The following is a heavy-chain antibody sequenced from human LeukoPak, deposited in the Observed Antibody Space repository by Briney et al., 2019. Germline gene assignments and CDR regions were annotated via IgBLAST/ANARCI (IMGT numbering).Heavy chain of an antibody. CDR3: ARDRLYYGSGSINWFDP. Sequence: ASVNVSCKASGYTFTGYYMHWVRQAPGQGLEWMGWINPNSGGTNYAQKFQGRVTMTRDTSITTAYMELSRLRSDDTAVYYCARDRLYYGSGSINWFDPWGQGTLVTVSS. D-gene: IGHD3-10*01. CDR1: GYTFTGYY. CDR2: INPNSGGT. V-gene: IGHV1-2*02. J-gene: IGHJ5*02.